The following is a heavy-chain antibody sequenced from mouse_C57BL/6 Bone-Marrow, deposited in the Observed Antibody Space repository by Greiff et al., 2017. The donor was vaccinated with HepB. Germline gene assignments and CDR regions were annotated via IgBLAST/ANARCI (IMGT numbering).Heavy chain of an antibody. CDR2: IHPNSGST. V-gene: IGHV1-64*01. Sequence: QVQLQQPGAELVKPGASVKLSCKASGYTFTSYWMHWVKQRPGQGLEWIGMIHPNSGSTNYNEKFKSKATLTVDKSSSTAYMQLSSLTSEDSAVYYCARGRANWDVERALGVAYWGQGTLVTVSA. J-gene: IGHJ3*01. CDR3: ARGRANWDVERALGVAY. CDR1: GYTFTSYW. D-gene: IGHD4-1*01.